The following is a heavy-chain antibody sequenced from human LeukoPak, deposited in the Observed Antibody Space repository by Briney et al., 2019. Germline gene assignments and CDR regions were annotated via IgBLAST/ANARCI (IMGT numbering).Heavy chain of an antibody. Sequence: GGSLRLSCAASGFTFSSYWMHWVRQAPGKGLVWVSRINSDGSSTSYADSVKGRFTISRDNAKNTLYLQMNSLRAEDTAVYYCARGDGSGALYNYWGQGTLVTVSS. D-gene: IGHD3-10*01. V-gene: IGHV3-74*01. CDR3: ARGDGSGALYNY. J-gene: IGHJ4*02. CDR2: INSDGSST. CDR1: GFTFSSYW.